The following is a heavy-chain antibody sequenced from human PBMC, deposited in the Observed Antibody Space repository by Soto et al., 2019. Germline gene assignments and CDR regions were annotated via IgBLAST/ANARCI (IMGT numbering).Heavy chain of an antibody. CDR1: GYIFSDYS. CDR2: IGTSRKYI. CDR3: VRDRDWAFDI. D-gene: IGHD3-9*01. V-gene: IGHV3-48*02. Sequence: EVRLVESGGGLVQPGGSLRLSCAASGYIFSDYSMNWVRQAPGKGLEWVSYIGTSRKYIFYRDSVRGRFTISRDNARNSPYLQLNSLRDEDTAVYYCVRDRDWAFDIWGQGTMVTVSS. J-gene: IGHJ3*02.